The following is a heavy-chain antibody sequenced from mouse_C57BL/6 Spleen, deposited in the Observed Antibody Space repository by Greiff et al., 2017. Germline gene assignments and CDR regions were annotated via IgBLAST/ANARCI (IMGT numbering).Heavy chain of an antibody. Sequence: QVQLQQPGAELVMPGASVKLSCKASGYTFTSYWMHWVKQRPGQGLEWIGEIDPSDSYTNYNQKFKGKSTLTVDKTSSTAYMQLSSLTSEDSAVYYCTSCLMTTVGERGYFDVWGTGTTVTVSA. D-gene: IGHD1-1*01. CDR1: GYTFTSYW. CDR3: TSCLMTTVGERGYFDV. J-gene: IGHJ1*03. V-gene: IGHV1-69*01. CDR2: IDPSDSYT.